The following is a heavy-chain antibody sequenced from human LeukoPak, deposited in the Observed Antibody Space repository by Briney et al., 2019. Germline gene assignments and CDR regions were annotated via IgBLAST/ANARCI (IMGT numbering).Heavy chain of an antibody. D-gene: IGHD3-16*02. J-gene: IGHJ3*02. CDR2: IFYSGTT. Sequence: PSETLSLTCTVSGYSMSSDHYWGWIRQPPGKGLEWIGSIFYSGTTYYNSSLKSRVIMSVDTSKNQFFLRLTSVTAADTAVYYCAREKGYYDFDWGSYRLDGFDIWGQGTMVPVSS. CDR1: GYSMSSDHY. CDR3: AREKGYYDFDWGSYRLDGFDI. V-gene: IGHV4-38-2*02.